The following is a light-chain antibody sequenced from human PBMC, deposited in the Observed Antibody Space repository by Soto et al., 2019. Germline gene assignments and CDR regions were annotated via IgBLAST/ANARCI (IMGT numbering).Light chain of an antibody. V-gene: IGKV3D-20*02. CDR2: DAY. CDR1: QSVASFY. Sequence: EIVLTQSPGTLSLSPGERATLSCRASQSVASFYIAWYQQKPGQAPRLLIYDAYNRATGIPPRFSGSGSGTDFTLTISSLEPEDSAVYYCQQRHMWPITFGQGTKVDIK. CDR3: QQRHMWPIT. J-gene: IGKJ1*01.